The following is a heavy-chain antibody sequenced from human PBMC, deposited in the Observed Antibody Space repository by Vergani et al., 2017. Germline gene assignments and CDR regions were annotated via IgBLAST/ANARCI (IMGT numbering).Heavy chain of an antibody. CDR1: GVPFSNAG. V-gene: IGHV1-69*15. J-gene: IGHJ4*02. CDR3: AREETASGDYYFEN. CDR2: IIPLYGST. Sequence: QVQLVQSGAELKKPGSSVKLSCKASGVPFSNAGYSWIRQAPGQGLEWMGRIIPLYGSTDYTLTFQGRLTISADELSNTVDMELGSLTSEDTAVYFCAREETASGDYYFENWGQGTPVTVS. D-gene: IGHD3-3*01.